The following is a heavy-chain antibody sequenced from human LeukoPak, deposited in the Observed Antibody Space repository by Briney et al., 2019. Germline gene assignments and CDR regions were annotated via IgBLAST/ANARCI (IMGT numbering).Heavy chain of an antibody. D-gene: IGHD6-13*01. CDR1: GFTFSSYG. CDR2: IWYDGSNK. CDR3: ARDLEYSSSRYVPYGMYV. J-gene: IGHJ6*02. Sequence: PGRSLRLSCAASGFTFSSYGMHWVRQAPGKGLEWVAVIWYDGSNKYYADSVKGRFTISRDNSKNTLYLQMNSLRAEDTAVYYCARDLEYSSSRYVPYGMYVWGQGTTVTVSS. V-gene: IGHV3-33*01.